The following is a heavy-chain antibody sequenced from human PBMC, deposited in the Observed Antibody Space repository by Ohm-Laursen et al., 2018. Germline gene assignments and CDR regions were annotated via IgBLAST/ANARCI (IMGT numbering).Heavy chain of an antibody. CDR1: GYSISSGYY. D-gene: IGHD4/OR15-4a*01. V-gene: IGHV4-4*07. CDR2: IYSSGST. J-gene: IGHJ4*02. CDR3: ARTQANYYYFDY. Sequence: SDTLSLTCAVSGYSISSGYYWSWIRQPAGEGLEWIGRIYSSGSTDYNPSLKSRVTLSVDTSKNQFSLKLTSVAAADTAVYYCARTQANYYYFDYWGQGALVTVPS.